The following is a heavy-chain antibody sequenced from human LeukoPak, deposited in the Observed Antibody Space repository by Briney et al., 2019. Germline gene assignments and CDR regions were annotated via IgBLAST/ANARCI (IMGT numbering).Heavy chain of an antibody. Sequence: GGSLRLSFAASGFTFSSYAMSWVRQAPGKGLEWVSAISGSGGSTYYADSVKGRFTISRDNSKNTLYLQMNSLRAEDTAVYYCATRSSSWYEYFQHWGQGTLVTVSS. D-gene: IGHD6-13*01. CDR3: ATRSSSWYEYFQH. CDR1: GFTFSSYA. J-gene: IGHJ1*01. V-gene: IGHV3-23*01. CDR2: ISGSGGST.